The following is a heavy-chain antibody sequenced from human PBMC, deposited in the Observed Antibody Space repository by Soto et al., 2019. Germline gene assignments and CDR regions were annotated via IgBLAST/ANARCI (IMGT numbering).Heavy chain of an antibody. CDR2: IFYSGTT. Sequence: QLQLQESGPGLVKPSETLSLTCTVSGASISTTSYYWGWIRQPPGKGLDWIGNIFYSGTTYYNPSLKSRLTISVDTSKNQFSLKLSSVTAADTGVYYCARSGRSGWHFDYWGQGALVTVSS. J-gene: IGHJ4*02. CDR3: ARSGRSGWHFDY. CDR1: GASISTTSYY. D-gene: IGHD6-19*01. V-gene: IGHV4-39*01.